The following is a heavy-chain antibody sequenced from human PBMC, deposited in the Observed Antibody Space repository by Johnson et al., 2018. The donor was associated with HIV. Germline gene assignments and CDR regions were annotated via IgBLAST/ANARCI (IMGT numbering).Heavy chain of an antibody. CDR2: ISGSGGST. J-gene: IGHJ3*01. V-gene: IGHV3-23*04. Sequence: EVQLVESGGGLVQPGGSLRLSCAASGFTFSSYAMSWVRQAAGKGLEWVSAISGSGGSTYHADSVKGRFTISRDNSKNTVSLQMNSLRAEDTALYYCVRVIVGATGAFDLWGQGTLVTVSS. CDR3: VRVIVGATGAFDL. D-gene: IGHD1-26*01. CDR1: GFTFSSYA.